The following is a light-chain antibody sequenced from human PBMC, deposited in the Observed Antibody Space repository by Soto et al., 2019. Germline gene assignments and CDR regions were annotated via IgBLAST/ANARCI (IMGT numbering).Light chain of an antibody. CDR1: QSISVW. Sequence: DVRRTPSPSTLSDSVCDRVTLTCGASQSISVWLAWYQQKAGKAPNLLIYKASRLESGVPSRFSGSGSGTEFTLTISSLQSDDFAVYYCQQYNSWPITFGQGTRLEIK. CDR3: QQYNSWPIT. J-gene: IGKJ5*01. CDR2: KAS. V-gene: IGKV1-5*03.